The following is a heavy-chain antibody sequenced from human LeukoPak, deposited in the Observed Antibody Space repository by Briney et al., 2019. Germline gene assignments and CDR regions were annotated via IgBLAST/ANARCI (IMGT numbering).Heavy chain of an antibody. V-gene: IGHV1-46*01. J-gene: IGHJ4*01. CDR2: INPSGGST. Sequence: VASVKVSCKASGYTFTSYYMHWVRQAPGQGPEWMGLINPSGGSTSYAQKFQGRVTMTRDMSTSTVYMELSSLRSEDTAVYYCARDSARDYGGNSDDYWGQGTLVTVSS. CDR3: ARDSARDYGGNSDDY. D-gene: IGHD4-23*01. CDR1: GYTFTSYY.